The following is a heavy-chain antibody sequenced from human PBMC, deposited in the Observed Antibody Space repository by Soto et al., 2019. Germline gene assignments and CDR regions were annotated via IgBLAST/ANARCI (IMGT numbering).Heavy chain of an antibody. D-gene: IGHD3-10*01. Sequence: LETLPLTCTVSGGSSSSYYWSWIRQPPGKGLEWIGYIYYSGSTNYNPSLKSRVTISVDTSKNQFSLKLSSVTAADTAVYYCARRYGSFFDIWGQGTMVTVSS. CDR2: IYYSGST. CDR1: GGSSSSYY. V-gene: IGHV4-59*08. J-gene: IGHJ3*02. CDR3: ARRYGSFFDI.